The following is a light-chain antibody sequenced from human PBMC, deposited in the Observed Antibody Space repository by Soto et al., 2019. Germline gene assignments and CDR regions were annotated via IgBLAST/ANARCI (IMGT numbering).Light chain of an antibody. CDR3: QKYNSAPPLT. CDR2: AAS. J-gene: IGKJ4*01. V-gene: IGKV1-27*01. CDR1: QGISNY. Sequence: DIHMTQSPSSLSASVGDRVTITWRASQGISNYLAWYQQKPGKVPKLLIYAASTLQSGVPSRFSGSGSWTDFTLTISSLQPEDVATYYCQKYNSAPPLTCGGGTKVDIK.